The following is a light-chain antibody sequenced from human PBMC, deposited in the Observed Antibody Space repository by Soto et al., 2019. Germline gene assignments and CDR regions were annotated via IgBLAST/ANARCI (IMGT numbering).Light chain of an antibody. V-gene: IGKV3-20*01. J-gene: IGKJ2*01. CDR3: QQYGSSPLST. CDR2: GAS. Sequence: EIVLTQSPGTLSLSPGERATLSCRASQSVSSSYLAWYQQKPGQAPRLLIYGASSRATGIPDRFSGSGSGTDFTLTISRLEPEHFAVYYWQQYGSSPLSTFGQGNKLEIK. CDR1: QSVSSSY.